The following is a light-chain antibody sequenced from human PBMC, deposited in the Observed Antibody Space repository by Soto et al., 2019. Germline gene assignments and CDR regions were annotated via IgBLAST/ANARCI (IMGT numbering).Light chain of an antibody. Sequence: EIVLTQSPGTLSLSPGDTAILSCRASQNFRSSYLAWYQQKPGQAPRLLIYGASSRATGIPDRFSGSGSGTDFTLTISRLEPGDFSVYYCQQYGSSRTFGQGTKVEIK. CDR1: QNFRSSY. J-gene: IGKJ1*01. CDR3: QQYGSSRT. V-gene: IGKV3-20*01. CDR2: GAS.